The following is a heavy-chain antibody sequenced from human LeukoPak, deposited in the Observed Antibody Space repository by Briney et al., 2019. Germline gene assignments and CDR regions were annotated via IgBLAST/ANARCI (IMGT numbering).Heavy chain of an antibody. CDR2: ITYDGSNK. CDR1: GLSFKDYN. J-gene: IGHJ4*02. D-gene: IGHD6-19*01. CDR3: AKVRWDNSGWYYLDY. V-gene: IGHV3-30*18. Sequence: GGSLRLSCAASGLSFKDYNMHWVRQAPGKGLEWVAAITYDGSNKYYTDSVKGRFTISRDNSKSTLYLQMNSLRAEDTAVYYCAKVRWDNSGWYYLDYWGQGTLVTVSS.